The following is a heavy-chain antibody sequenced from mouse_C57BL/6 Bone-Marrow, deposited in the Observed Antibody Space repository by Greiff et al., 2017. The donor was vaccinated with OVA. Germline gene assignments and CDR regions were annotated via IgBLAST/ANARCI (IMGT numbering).Heavy chain of an antibody. CDR1: GYTFTSYG. CDR3: ASPITTVVHYAMDY. Sequence: VQLKESGAELARPGASVKLSCKASGYTFTSYGISWVKQRTGQGLEWIGEIYPRSGNTYYNEKFKGKATLTADKSSSTAYMELRSLTSEDSAVYFCASPITTVVHYAMDYWGQGTSVTVSS. D-gene: IGHD1-1*01. J-gene: IGHJ4*01. V-gene: IGHV1-81*01. CDR2: IYPRSGNT.